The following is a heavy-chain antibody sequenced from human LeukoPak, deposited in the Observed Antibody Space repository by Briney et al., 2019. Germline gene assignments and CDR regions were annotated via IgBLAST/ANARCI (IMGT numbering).Heavy chain of an antibody. D-gene: IGHD3-22*01. Sequence: ASVKVSCKASEGTFSSYAISWVRQAPGQGLEWMGRIIPIFGIANYAQKFQGRVTITADKSTSTAYMELSSLRSEDTAVYYCARDYYDNPSPPVYWGQGTLVTVSS. J-gene: IGHJ4*02. CDR1: EGTFSSYA. CDR2: IIPIFGIA. V-gene: IGHV1-69*04. CDR3: ARDYYDNPSPPVY.